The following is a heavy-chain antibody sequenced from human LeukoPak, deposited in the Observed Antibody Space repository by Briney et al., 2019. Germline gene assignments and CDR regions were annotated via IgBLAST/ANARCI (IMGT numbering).Heavy chain of an antibody. CDR2: INHSGST. J-gene: IGHJ3*02. Sequence: PSETLSLTCAVYGGSFSGYYWSWIRQPPGKGLEWIGEINHSGSTNYNPSLKSRVTLSVDTSKNQFSLKLSSVTAADTAVYYCARGRSGYYRRAFDIRGQGTMVTVSS. CDR1: GGSFSGYY. D-gene: IGHD3-22*01. CDR3: ARGRSGYYRRAFDI. V-gene: IGHV4-34*01.